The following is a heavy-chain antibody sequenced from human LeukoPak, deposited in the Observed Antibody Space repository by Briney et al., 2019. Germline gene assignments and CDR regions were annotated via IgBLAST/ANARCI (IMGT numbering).Heavy chain of an antibody. V-gene: IGHV1-2*02. D-gene: IGHD2-15*01. J-gene: IGHJ4*02. CDR2: INPNSGGT. Sequence: ASVNVSCKASGGTFSSYAISWVRQAPGQGLEWMGWINPNSGGTNYAQKFQGRVTVTRDTSISTAYMELSRLRSDDTAVYYCARVGYCSGGSCYSGGGGIDYWGQGTLVTVSS. CDR3: ARVGYCSGGSCYSGGGGIDY. CDR1: GGTFSSYA.